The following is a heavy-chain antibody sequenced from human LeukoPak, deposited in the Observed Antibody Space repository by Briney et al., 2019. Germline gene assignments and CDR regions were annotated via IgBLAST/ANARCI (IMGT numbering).Heavy chain of an antibody. D-gene: IGHD3-22*01. Sequence: ASVKVSCKASGYTFTSYDINWVRQATGQGLEWMGWMNPNSGNTGYAQKFQGRVTMTEDTSTDTAYMELSSLRSEDTAVYYCATGHYYDSSGYLDYWGQGTLVTVSS. CDR2: MNPNSGNT. V-gene: IGHV1-8*01. CDR1: GYTFTSYD. CDR3: ATGHYYDSSGYLDY. J-gene: IGHJ4*02.